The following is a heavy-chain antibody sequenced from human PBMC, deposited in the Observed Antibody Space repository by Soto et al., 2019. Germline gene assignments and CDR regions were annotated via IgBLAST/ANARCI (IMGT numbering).Heavy chain of an antibody. CDR1: GYSFTSYW. Sequence: GESLKISCKGSGYSFTSYWIGWVRQMPGKGLEWMGIIYPGDSDTRYSPSFQGQVTISADKSISTAYLQWSSLKASDTAMYYCAKYYYDSSGYRRAFEIWGQGTMVTVSS. CDR3: AKYYYDSSGYRRAFEI. J-gene: IGHJ3*02. CDR2: IYPGDSDT. D-gene: IGHD3-22*01. V-gene: IGHV5-51*01.